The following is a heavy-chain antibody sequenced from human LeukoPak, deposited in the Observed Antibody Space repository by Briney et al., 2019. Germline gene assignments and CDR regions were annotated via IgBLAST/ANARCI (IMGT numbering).Heavy chain of an antibody. V-gene: IGHV3-23*01. CDR1: GFTFSSYA. CDR2: ISGSGGST. J-gene: IGHJ5*02. D-gene: IGHD5-18*01. Sequence: GGSLRLSCAASGFTFSSYAMSWVRQAPGKGLEWVSAISGSGGSTYYADSVKGRFTISRDNSKNTLYLQMSSLRAEDTAVYYCAKDLERYSYGCSWFDPWGQGTLVTVSS. CDR3: AKDLERYSYGCSWFDP.